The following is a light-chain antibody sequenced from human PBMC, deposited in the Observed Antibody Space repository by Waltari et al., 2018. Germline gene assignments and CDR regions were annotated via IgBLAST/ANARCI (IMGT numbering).Light chain of an antibody. CDR1: SSERSTYDY. Sequence: QSALTQPPSASGSPGQSVTITCTGISSERSTYDYVSWYQQRPGKAPQLIIYEVNRRPSGGSERFSGSRSGNTASLTVSGLQSEDEAYYFCSSFFGTNDVVFGGGTRLAV. J-gene: IGLJ2*01. CDR2: EVN. V-gene: IGLV2-8*01. CDR3: SSFFGTNDVV.